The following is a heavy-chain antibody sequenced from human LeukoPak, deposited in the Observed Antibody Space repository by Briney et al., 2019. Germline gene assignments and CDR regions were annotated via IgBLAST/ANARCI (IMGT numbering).Heavy chain of an antibody. CDR3: ARKFALYYDFWSGENWFDP. V-gene: IGHV5-51*01. Sequence: GESLKISCKGSGYSFTSYWIGWVRQMPGKGLEWMGIIFPGDSDTRYSQSFQGQVTISADKSISTAYLQWSSLKASDTAMYYCARKFALYYDFWSGENWFDPWGQGTLVTVSS. D-gene: IGHD3-3*01. J-gene: IGHJ5*02. CDR2: IFPGDSDT. CDR1: GYSFTSYW.